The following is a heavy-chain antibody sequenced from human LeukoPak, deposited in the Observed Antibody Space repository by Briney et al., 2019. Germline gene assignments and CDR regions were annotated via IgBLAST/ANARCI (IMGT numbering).Heavy chain of an antibody. D-gene: IGHD2-15*01. V-gene: IGHV4-34*01. CDR3: ARHVRGYCSGGSCKRERYYFDY. J-gene: IGHJ4*02. Sequence: SETLSLTCAVYGGSFSGYYWSWIRQPPGKGLEWIGEINHSGSTNYNPSLKSRVTISVDTSKNQFSLKLSSVTAADTAVYYCARHVRGYCSGGSCKRERYYFDYWGQGTLVTVSS. CDR1: GGSFSGYY. CDR2: INHSGST.